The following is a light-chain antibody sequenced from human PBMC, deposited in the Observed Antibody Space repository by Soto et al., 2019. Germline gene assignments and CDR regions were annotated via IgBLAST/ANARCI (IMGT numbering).Light chain of an antibody. CDR3: QQLYTYPLT. V-gene: IGKV1-9*01. Sequence: IHFTHSPSSLSASLVDRVTITCRASRGISSFLAWYQLKPGKAPKLLIYTASTLQTGVPSRFSGSGSGTDFTLTISSLQPEDFATYYCQQLYTYPLTFGGGTKVDI. CDR1: RGISSF. J-gene: IGKJ4*01. CDR2: TAS.